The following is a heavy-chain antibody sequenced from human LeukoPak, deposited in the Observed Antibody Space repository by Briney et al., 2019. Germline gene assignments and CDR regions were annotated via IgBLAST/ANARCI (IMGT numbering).Heavy chain of an antibody. Sequence: GGSLTLSCAASGFTFSTYAMFWVRQAPGKGLEYVSAISNNGVGTYYANSVKGRFTISRDNSKNTLYLQVGSLRAEVMAVYYCARAQGSSGSPDYWGQGTLVSVSS. CDR2: ISNNGVGT. CDR1: GFTFSTYA. CDR3: ARAQGSSGSPDY. D-gene: IGHD3-22*01. J-gene: IGHJ4*02. V-gene: IGHV3-64*01.